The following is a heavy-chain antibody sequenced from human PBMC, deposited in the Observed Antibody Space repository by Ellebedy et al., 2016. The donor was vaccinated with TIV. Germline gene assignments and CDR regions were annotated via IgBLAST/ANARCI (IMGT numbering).Heavy chain of an antibody. D-gene: IGHD1-7*01. CDR1: GFSLSTSGMC. V-gene: IGHV2-70*11. J-gene: IGHJ4*02. CDR3: TRTAASRGMEVRDFDY. CDR2: TDWVDDK. Sequence: SGPTLVXPTHPLTLTCTVSGFSLSTSGMCVRWIHQPPGKALEWLARTDWVDDKYYGTSLKSRLTISKDTSKNQVVLTMTNMDPVDTATYYCTRTAASRGMEVRDFDYWGQGTLVTVSS.